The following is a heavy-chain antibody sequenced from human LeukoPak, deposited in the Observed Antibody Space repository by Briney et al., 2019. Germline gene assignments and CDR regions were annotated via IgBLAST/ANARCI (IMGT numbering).Heavy chain of an antibody. CDR2: ISSGDGTI. V-gene: IGHV3-11*01. Sequence: PGGSLRLSCAASGFTFRDYYMSWIRQAPGKGLHWVSYISSGDGTIYYADSVKGRFTISRDDANNALYLQMGSLRVEDTAVYYCVTGDSSAFSVFSAFDFWGQGTLVTVSS. D-gene: IGHD3-22*01. CDR1: GFTFRDYY. J-gene: IGHJ4*02. CDR3: VTGDSSAFSVFSAFDF.